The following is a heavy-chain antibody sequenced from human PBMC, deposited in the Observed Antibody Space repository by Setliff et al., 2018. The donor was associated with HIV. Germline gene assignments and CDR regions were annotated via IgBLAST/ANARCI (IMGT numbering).Heavy chain of an antibody. CDR3: ARGYYNFWSGYYDSRFPNPIDAFDI. D-gene: IGHD3-3*01. CDR2: ISAYNGNT. Sequence: ASVKVSCKASGYTFTTYDITWVRQAPGQGLEWLGWISAYNGNTNYAQKLQGRVTMTTDTSTSTAYMELRSLRSDDTAVYYCARGYYNFWSGYYDSRFPNPIDAFDIWGQGTMVTVSS. J-gene: IGHJ3*02. CDR1: GYTFTTYD. V-gene: IGHV1-18*01.